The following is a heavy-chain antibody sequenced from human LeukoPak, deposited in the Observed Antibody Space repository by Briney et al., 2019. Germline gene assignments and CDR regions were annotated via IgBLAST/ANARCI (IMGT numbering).Heavy chain of an antibody. CDR3: AGPYCSSTSCYTGGMDV. V-gene: IGHV1-18*01. D-gene: IGHD2-2*02. Sequence: ASVTVSFTASGYTFTIYGISWVRQAPRQGREWMGWTSAYNGNTNYAQKLQGRVTMTTDTSTSTAYMELRSLRSDDTAVYYCAGPYCSSTSCYTGGMDVWGQGTTVTVSS. CDR1: GYTFTIYG. J-gene: IGHJ6*02. CDR2: TSAYNGNT.